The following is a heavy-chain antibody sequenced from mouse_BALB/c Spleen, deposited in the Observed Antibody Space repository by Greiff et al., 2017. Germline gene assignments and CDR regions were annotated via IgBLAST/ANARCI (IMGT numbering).Heavy chain of an antibody. CDR1: GYSITSDYA. V-gene: IGHV3-2*02. CDR2: ISYSGST. CDR3: ARGRDDYDRFAY. D-gene: IGHD2-4*01. Sequence: EVKLVESGPGLVKPSQSLSLTCTVTGYSITSDYACNWIRQFPGNKLEWMGYISYSGSTSYNPSLKSRISITRDTSKNQFFLQLNSVTTEDTATYYCARGRDDYDRFAYWGQGTLVTVSA. J-gene: IGHJ3*01.